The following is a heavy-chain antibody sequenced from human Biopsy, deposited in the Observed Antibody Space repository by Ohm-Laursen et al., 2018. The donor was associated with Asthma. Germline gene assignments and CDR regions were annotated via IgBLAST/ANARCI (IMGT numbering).Heavy chain of an antibody. J-gene: IGHJ1*01. Sequence: SDTLSLTCAVSGGSFSGYYWSWIRPPTGKGLEWIGEINHSGSTNYNPSLKSRVTISVDTSKNQFYLGVRSVTAADTAVYYCARGYYGDFHDWGQGNLVTVSS. CDR1: GGSFSGYY. D-gene: IGHD3-3*01. CDR2: INHSGST. CDR3: ARGYYGDFHD. V-gene: IGHV4-34*01.